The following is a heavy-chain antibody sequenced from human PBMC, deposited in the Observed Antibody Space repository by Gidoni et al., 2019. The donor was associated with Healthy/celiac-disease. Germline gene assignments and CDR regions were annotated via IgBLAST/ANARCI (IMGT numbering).Heavy chain of an antibody. CDR3: ARDSLYYDFWSANYYGMDV. CDR2: IWYDGSNK. D-gene: IGHD3-3*01. J-gene: IGHJ6*02. CDR1: GFTFSSYG. V-gene: IGHV3-33*08. Sequence: QVQLVESGGGVVQPGRSLRLSCAASGFTFSSYGMHWVRQAPGKGLEWVAVIWYDGSNKYYADSVKGRFTISRDNSKNTLYLQMNSLRAEDTAVYYCARDSLYYDFWSANYYGMDVWGQGTTVTVSS.